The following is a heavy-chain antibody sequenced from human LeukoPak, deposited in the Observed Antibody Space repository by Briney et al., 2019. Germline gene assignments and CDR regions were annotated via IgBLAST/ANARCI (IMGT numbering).Heavy chain of an antibody. V-gene: IGHV3-11*01. CDR2: ISGSGSDL. J-gene: IGHJ6*02. D-gene: IGHD3-22*01. Sequence: GGSLRLSCVACGFSFSDYYMSWIREAPGRGLEWISYISGSGSDLYYADSVKGPFTISRDNANNSLSLQMNSLRAEDTAVYYCARSIGYYYTMDVWGQGTTVTVSS. CDR3: ARSIGYYYTMDV. CDR1: GFSFSDYY.